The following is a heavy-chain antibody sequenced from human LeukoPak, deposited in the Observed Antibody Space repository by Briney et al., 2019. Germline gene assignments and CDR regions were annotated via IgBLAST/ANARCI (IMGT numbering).Heavy chain of an antibody. CDR2: MNPNRGDT. J-gene: IGHJ4*02. Sequence: ASVKVSCKASGYTFTGYYIHWMRQAPGQGLEWMGWMNPNRGDTSYAQKLQGRVTMTRDTPINTAYMELSGLTSDDTAVYYCGRRRIDCSDTGCYVDYWGQGTLVTVSS. D-gene: IGHD2-15*01. CDR1: GYTFTGYY. V-gene: IGHV1-2*02. CDR3: GRRRIDCSDTGCYVDY.